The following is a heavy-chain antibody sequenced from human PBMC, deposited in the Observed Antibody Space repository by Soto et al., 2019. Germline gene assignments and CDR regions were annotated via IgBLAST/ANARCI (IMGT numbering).Heavy chain of an antibody. CDR1: GFAFRSSA. V-gene: IGHV3-30*18. J-gene: IGHJ6*02. CDR3: AKDLVDGSYYYYGMDV. CDR2: ISYDGRDK. Sequence: QVQLVESGGGVVQPGRSLRLSCAASGFAFRSSAMHWVRQAPGKGLEWVAVISYDGRDKYYADSVKGRVTISGDNSKNKLYLQMNCLRPDDTAVYYCAKDLVDGSYYYYGMDVWGQGTTVTVS. D-gene: IGHD4-17*01.